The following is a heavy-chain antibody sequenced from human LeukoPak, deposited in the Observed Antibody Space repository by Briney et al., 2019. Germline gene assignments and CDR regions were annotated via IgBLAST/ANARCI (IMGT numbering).Heavy chain of an antibody. CDR1: GFTFSSYA. D-gene: IGHD6-13*01. Sequence: LAGGSLRLSCAASGFTFSSYAMSWVRQAPGKGLEWVSAISGSGDSTYYGDSAKGRFTISRDNSKNTLYLQINSLRAEDTAVYYCAKTRPLDSSSWSHGDYWGQGTLVTVSS. V-gene: IGHV3-23*01. CDR2: ISGSGDST. J-gene: IGHJ4*02. CDR3: AKTRPLDSSSWSHGDY.